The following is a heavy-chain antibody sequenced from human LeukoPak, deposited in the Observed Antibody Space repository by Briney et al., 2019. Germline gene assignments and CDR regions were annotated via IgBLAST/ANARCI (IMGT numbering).Heavy chain of an antibody. CDR2: IDHSGST. CDR1: GGSFSGYY. Sequence: PSETLSLTCAVSGGSFSGYYWSWIRQPPGKGLEWIGEIDHSGSTNYNPSLKSRVTISVDTSKNQFSLKLSSVTAADTAVYYCARGGNAFDIWGQGKMVTVSS. V-gene: IGHV4-34*01. J-gene: IGHJ3*02. CDR3: ARGGNAFDI.